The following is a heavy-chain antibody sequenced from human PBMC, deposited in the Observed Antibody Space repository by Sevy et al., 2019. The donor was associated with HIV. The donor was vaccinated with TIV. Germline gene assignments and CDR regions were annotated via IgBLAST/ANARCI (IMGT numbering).Heavy chain of an antibody. Sequence: GGSLRLSCKASGFTFSDYAMNWVRQAPGKGLEWVSGISGSGRSTYYAVSVKGRFSISRDNSKKTLYVQMDSLRAEDTAVYYFAKGVASLLSYQYYGLDVWGQGTTVTVSS. CDR2: ISGSGRST. D-gene: IGHD2-2*01. CDR3: AKGVASLLSYQYYGLDV. CDR1: GFTFSDYA. V-gene: IGHV3-23*01. J-gene: IGHJ6*02.